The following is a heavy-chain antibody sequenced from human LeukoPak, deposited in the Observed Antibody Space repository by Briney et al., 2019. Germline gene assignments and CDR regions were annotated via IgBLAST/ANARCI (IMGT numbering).Heavy chain of an antibody. CDR3: ARPNGDYYNWFDP. D-gene: IGHD2-21*02. J-gene: IGHJ5*02. V-gene: IGHV1-2*02. CDR2: INPNSGDT. CDR1: GYTFTGYS. Sequence: GASVMLSYKASGYTFTGYSIHWVRKAPGQGLEWMGCINPNSGDTNYPQKFQDRVTLSRDTSISTAYMELTDLRSDDTAMYYCARPNGDYYNWFDPWGQGTLVTVSS.